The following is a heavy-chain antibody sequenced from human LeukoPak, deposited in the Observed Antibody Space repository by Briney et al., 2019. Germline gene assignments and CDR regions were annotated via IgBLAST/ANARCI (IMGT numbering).Heavy chain of an antibody. J-gene: IGHJ3*02. CDR3: ALVVTLANGDAFDI. V-gene: IGHV4-34*01. Sequence: SETLSLTCAVYGGSFSGYYWSWIRQPPGKGLEWIGEINHSGSTNYNPSLKSRVTISVDTSKNQFSLKLSSVTAADTAVYCCALVVTLANGDAFDIWGQGTMVTVSS. CDR1: GGSFSGYY. CDR2: INHSGST. D-gene: IGHD4-23*01.